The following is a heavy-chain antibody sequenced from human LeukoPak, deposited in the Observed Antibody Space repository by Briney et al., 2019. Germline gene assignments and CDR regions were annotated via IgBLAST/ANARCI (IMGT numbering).Heavy chain of an antibody. CDR3: WRGTERWQIQFDY. J-gene: IGHJ4*02. D-gene: IGHD5-24*01. CDR1: GYTFTGYY. CDR2: ISPNSGGT. V-gene: IGHV1-2*02. Sequence: ASVKVSCKASGYTFTGYYMHLVRQAPGPGLEWVGWISPNSGGTNYEQKFQGRDTMTRDTCLGTAYMHPSRLRSDDTGVDSCWRGTERWQIQFDYWGQGTLVTVSS.